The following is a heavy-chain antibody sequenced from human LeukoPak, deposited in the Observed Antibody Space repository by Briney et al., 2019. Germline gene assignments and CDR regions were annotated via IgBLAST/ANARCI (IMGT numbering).Heavy chain of an antibody. J-gene: IGHJ6*03. D-gene: IGHD5-18*01. CDR1: GYTFTSYD. CDR2: MNPNSGNT. Sequence: ASVKVSCKASGYTFTSYDINWVRQATGQGLEWMGWMNPNSGNTGYAQKFQGRVTITRNTSISTAYMELSSLRSEDTAVYYCARGEGGYSYGLYYYYYMDVWGKGTTVTVSS. V-gene: IGHV1-8*03. CDR3: ARGEGGYSYGLYYYYYMDV.